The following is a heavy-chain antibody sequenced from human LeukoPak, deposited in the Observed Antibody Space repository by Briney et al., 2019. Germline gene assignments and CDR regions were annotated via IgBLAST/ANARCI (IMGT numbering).Heavy chain of an antibody. CDR3: ARVVGTVTTGWYFDL. V-gene: IGHV4-61*02. D-gene: IGHD4-17*01. CDR1: GGSISSGSYY. Sequence: PSQTLSLTCTVSGGSISSGSYYWSWIRQPAGKGLEWIGRIYTSGSTNYNPSLKSRVTISVGTSKNQFSLKLSSVTAADTAVYYCARVVGTVTTGWYFDLWGRGTLVTVSS. CDR2: IYTSGST. J-gene: IGHJ2*01.